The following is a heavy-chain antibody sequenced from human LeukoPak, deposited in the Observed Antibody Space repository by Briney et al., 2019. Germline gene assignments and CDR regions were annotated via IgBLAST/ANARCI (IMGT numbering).Heavy chain of an antibody. D-gene: IGHD4-17*01. Sequence: PGGSLRLSCAASGFTFSSYGMHWVRQAPGKELEWVAVISYDGSNKYYADSVKGRFTISRDNSKNTLYLQMNSLRAEDTAVYYCAKGASMTTVTTPDYWGQGTLVTVSS. V-gene: IGHV3-30*18. CDR2: ISYDGSNK. CDR1: GFTFSSYG. CDR3: AKGASMTTVTTPDY. J-gene: IGHJ4*02.